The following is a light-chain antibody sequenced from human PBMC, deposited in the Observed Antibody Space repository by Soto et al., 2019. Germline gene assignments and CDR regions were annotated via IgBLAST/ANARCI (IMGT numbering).Light chain of an antibody. CDR3: CSYAGRLVV. CDR1: SSDVGGYTY. Sequence: QSALTQPRSVSGSPGQSVTISCTGTSSDVGGYTYVSWYQQHPGKAPKLMIYDVSKRPSGVPDRFSGSKSGNTASLTISGLQAEDEADYYCCSYAGRLVVFGRGTKLTVL. J-gene: IGLJ2*01. CDR2: DVS. V-gene: IGLV2-11*01.